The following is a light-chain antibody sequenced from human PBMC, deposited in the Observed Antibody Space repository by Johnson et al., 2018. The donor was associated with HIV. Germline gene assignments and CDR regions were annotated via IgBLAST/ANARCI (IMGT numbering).Light chain of an antibody. CDR1: RSDKGNYA. Sequence: QSVLTQPPSVSAAPGQNVTISCSGSRSDKGNYAVSWYQQLPGTAPKLLIYENNKRPSGIPDRFSGSKSGTSATLGIAGLQTGDEADYYCGTWDKSLNTGAVFGTGTKVTVL. V-gene: IGLV1-51*02. CDR2: ENN. J-gene: IGLJ1*01. CDR3: GTWDKSLNTGAV.